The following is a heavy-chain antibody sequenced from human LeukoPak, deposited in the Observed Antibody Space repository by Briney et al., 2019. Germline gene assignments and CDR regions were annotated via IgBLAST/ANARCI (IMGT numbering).Heavy chain of an antibody. D-gene: IGHD5-18*01. Sequence: GGSLRLSCAASGFTFSSYAMSWVRQAPGKGLEWVSAISGSGGSTYYADSVKGRFTISRDNSKNTLYLQMNSLRAEDTAVYYCAKDRGSYSYGYGCDYWGQGTLVTASS. V-gene: IGHV3-23*01. CDR3: AKDRGSYSYGYGCDY. CDR1: GFTFSSYA. J-gene: IGHJ4*02. CDR2: ISGSGGST.